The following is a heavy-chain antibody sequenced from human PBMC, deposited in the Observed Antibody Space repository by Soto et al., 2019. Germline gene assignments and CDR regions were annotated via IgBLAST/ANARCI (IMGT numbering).Heavy chain of an antibody. CDR3: ARDSGWQLVNNWFDP. CDR1: GYTFTGYY. D-gene: IGHD6-6*01. J-gene: IGHJ5*02. CDR2: INPNSGGT. V-gene: IGHV1-2*02. Sequence: GASVKVSCKASGYTFTGYYMHWVRQAPGQGLEWMGWINPNSGGTNYAQKFQGRVTMTRDTSISTAYMELSSLRSEDTAVYYCARDSGWQLVNNWFDPWGQGTLVTVSS.